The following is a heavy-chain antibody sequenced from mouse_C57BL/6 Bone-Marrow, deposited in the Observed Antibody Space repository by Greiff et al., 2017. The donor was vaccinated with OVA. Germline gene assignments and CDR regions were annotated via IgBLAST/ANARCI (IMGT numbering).Heavy chain of an antibody. CDR3: AKDSSPYYFDY. J-gene: IGHJ2*01. Sequence: VQLVESGAELVKPGASVKISCKASGYAFSSYWMNWVKQRPGKGLEWIGQIYPGDGDTNYNGKFKGKATLTADKSSSTDYMQLSLLTSEDSAVYFCAKDSSPYYFDYWGQGTTLTVSS. V-gene: IGHV1-80*01. CDR1: GYAFSSYW. CDR2: IYPGDGDT. D-gene: IGHD3-2*01.